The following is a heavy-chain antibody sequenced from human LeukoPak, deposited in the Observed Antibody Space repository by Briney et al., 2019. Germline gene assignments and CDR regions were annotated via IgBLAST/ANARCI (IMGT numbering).Heavy chain of an antibody. CDR1: GFTFSSYA. D-gene: IGHD3-3*01. CDR2: ISGSGGST. CDR3: ATDNDFWSGYYSGGMDV. Sequence: GASLRLSCAASGFTFSSYAMSWVRQAPGKGLEWVSAISGSGGSTYYADSVKGRFTISRDNSKNTLYLQMNSLRAEDTAVYYCATDNDFWSGYYSGGMDVWGQGTTVTVSS. V-gene: IGHV3-23*01. J-gene: IGHJ6*02.